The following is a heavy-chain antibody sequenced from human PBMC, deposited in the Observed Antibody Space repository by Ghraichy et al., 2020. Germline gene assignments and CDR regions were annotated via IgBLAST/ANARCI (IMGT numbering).Heavy chain of an antibody. CDR3: ARDLRPSSYYYYGLDV. Sequence: SETLSLTCTLSGDSFSSYYWNWIRQSPAQGLEWIGYINYSGNTDYNPSLKSRVTISIDTSRKQFSLRLRSVTAADTAVYYCARDLRPSSYYYYGLDVWGQGSTVTVSS. CDR1: GDSFSSYY. CDR2: INYSGNT. D-gene: IGHD6-6*01. V-gene: IGHV4-59*01. J-gene: IGHJ6*02.